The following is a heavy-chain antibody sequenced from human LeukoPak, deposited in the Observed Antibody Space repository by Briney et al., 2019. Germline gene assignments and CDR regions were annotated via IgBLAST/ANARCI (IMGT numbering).Heavy chain of an antibody. J-gene: IGHJ4*02. CDR1: GFTFSSYA. D-gene: IGHD6-19*01. CDR3: AKDHEQWLVRYFDY. CDR2: ISNSGGRT. V-gene: IGHV3-23*01. Sequence: GGSLRLSCAASGFTFSSYAMSWVHQAPGKGLEWVSSISNSGGRTFYTDSVKGRFTISRDNSKITLYLQMNSLRAEDTAVYYCAKDHEQWLVRYFDYWGQGTLVTVSS.